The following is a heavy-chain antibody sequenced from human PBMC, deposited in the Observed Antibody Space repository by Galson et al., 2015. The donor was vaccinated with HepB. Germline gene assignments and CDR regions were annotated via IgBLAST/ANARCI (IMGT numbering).Heavy chain of an antibody. Sequence: SLRLSCAASGFIFNDYWMQWVRQVPGRGLEWVANIKEDGTKTHYVDSVKGRFTISRDNSKNTLYLQMNSLRAEDTAVYYCAKDLFLDDRTLYSSGQPFDYWGQGTLVTVSS. CDR1: GFIFNDYW. V-gene: IGHV3-7*03. CDR2: IKEDGTKT. CDR3: AKDLFLDDRTLYSSGQPFDY. D-gene: IGHD6-19*01. J-gene: IGHJ4*02.